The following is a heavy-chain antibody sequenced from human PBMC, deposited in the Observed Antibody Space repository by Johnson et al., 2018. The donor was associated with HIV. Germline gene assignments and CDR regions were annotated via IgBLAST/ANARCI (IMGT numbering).Heavy chain of an antibody. Sequence: VQLVESGGGLVQPGGSLRLSCVGSSNYKSWVRQAPGKGLEWVSVIYSGGSTYYADYVKGRFPISRDTSKNMLYLQMNSLRPEDTAVYYCTRGSFTDDAFDVWGLGTMVTVSS. CDR1: SNY. V-gene: IGHV3-66*02. J-gene: IGHJ3*01. CDR3: TRGSFTDDAFDV. D-gene: IGHD1-26*01. CDR2: IYSGGST.